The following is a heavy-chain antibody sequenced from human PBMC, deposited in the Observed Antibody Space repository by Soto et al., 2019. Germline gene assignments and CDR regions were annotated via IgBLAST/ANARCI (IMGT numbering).Heavy chain of an antibody. V-gene: IGHV3-7*03. J-gene: IGHJ5*02. D-gene: IGHD3-3*01. CDR1: VFTFSSYW. CDR2: IKQDGSEK. Sequence: GGSLRLSCAASVFTFSSYWMSWVRQAPGKGLEWVANIKQDGSEKYYVDSVKGRFTISRDNAKNSLYLQMNSLRAEDTAVYYCARDRHYDFWSGYKDPMSWFDPWGQGTLVTVSS. CDR3: ARDRHYDFWSGYKDPMSWFDP.